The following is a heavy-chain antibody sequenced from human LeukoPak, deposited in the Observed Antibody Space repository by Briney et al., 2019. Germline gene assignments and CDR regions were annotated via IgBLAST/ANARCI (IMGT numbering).Heavy chain of an antibody. Sequence: ASVKVSCKASGYTFTSYAMHWVRQAPGQRLEWMGWINAGNGNTKYSQKFQGRVTITRDTSASTAYMELSSLRSEDTAVYYCARTPRGNYDFWSGYSNWFDPWGQGTLVTVSS. CDR2: INAGNGNT. V-gene: IGHV1-3*01. D-gene: IGHD3-3*01. J-gene: IGHJ5*02. CDR1: GYTFTSYA. CDR3: ARTPRGNYDFWSGYSNWFDP.